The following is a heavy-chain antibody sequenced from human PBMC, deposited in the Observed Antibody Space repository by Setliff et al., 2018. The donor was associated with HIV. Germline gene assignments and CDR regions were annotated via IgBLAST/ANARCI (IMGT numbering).Heavy chain of an antibody. D-gene: IGHD5-18*01. CDR2: MYYSGST. CDR3: ARVFVDTAVLRVLEYYFDS. J-gene: IGHJ4*02. CDR1: GGSISSSSYY. Sequence: AETLSLTCTVSGGSISSSSYYWGWVRKPPGKGLEWIGSMYYSGSTYYTPSLKSRITISLYTSKNQFSLRMRSVTAADTAVYYCARVFVDTAVLRVLEYYFDSWGRGTLVTVSS. V-gene: IGHV4-39*07.